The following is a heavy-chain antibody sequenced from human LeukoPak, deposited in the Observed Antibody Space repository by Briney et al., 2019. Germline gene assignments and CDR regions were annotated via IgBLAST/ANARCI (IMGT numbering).Heavy chain of an antibody. V-gene: IGHV1-2*02. Sequence: GASVKVSCKASGYTFTGYYMHWVRQAPGQGLEWMGWINLNSGGTNYAQKFQGRVTMTRDTSISTAYMELSRPRSDDTAVYYCAKNLPYYYDSSGYHWFDPWGQGTLVTVSS. CDR2: INLNSGGT. J-gene: IGHJ5*02. D-gene: IGHD3-22*01. CDR3: AKNLPYYYDSSGYHWFDP. CDR1: GYTFTGYY.